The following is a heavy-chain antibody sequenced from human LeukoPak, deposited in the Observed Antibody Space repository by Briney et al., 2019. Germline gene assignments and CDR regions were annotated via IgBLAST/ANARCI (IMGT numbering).Heavy chain of an antibody. Sequence: PSQTLSLTCTVSGGSIISADHYWSWIRQPPGKALEGFGFFFYSGSTYYNPSLKSRLTISVDTSKNQFSLKLSSVTAADTAVYYCARGYYDALTNYPKNFDQWGQGTLVTASS. CDR1: GGSIISADHY. CDR2: FFYSGST. CDR3: ARGYYDALTNYPKNFDQ. V-gene: IGHV4-30-4*01. D-gene: IGHD3-9*01. J-gene: IGHJ4*02.